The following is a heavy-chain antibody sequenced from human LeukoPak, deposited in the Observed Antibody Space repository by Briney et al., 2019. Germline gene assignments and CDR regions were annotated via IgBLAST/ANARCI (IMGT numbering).Heavy chain of an antibody. V-gene: IGHV1-58*02. CDR3: AAALVGAYGGAFDI. D-gene: IGHD1-26*01. CDR2: IVVGSGNT. CDR1: GFTFTSSA. J-gene: IGHJ3*02. Sequence: GSSVKVSCKASGFTFTSSAMQRVRQARGQRLEWIGWIVVGSGNTNYAQKFQERVTITRDMSTSTAFMELSSLRSEDTAVYYCAAALVGAYGGAFDIWGQGTMVTVSS.